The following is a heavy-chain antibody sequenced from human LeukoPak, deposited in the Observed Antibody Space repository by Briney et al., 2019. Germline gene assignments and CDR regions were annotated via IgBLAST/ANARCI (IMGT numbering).Heavy chain of an antibody. Sequence: GGSLRLSCAASGFTFSSYAMSWVRQAPGKGLEWVASITQGGRAKHYVDSVKGRFTISRDNAKNSLYLQMNSLRAEDTAVYYCARDLGITMIVFDYWGQGTLVTVSS. D-gene: IGHD3-22*01. V-gene: IGHV3-7*01. CDR1: GFTFSSYA. CDR3: ARDLGITMIVFDY. CDR2: ITQGGRAK. J-gene: IGHJ4*02.